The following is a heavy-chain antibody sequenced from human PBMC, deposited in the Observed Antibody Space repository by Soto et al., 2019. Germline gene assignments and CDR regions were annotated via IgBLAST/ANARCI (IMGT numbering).Heavy chain of an antibody. D-gene: IGHD6-19*01. J-gene: IGHJ4*02. V-gene: IGHV5-51*01. CDR2: IYPDDTDT. Sequence: PGESLKISCQASGYSFTNYWIAWVRQVPGKGLEWMGIIYPDDTDTRYNPTFEGHVTISADKSISTAYLQWSSLKASDTAMYYCARPLTHGDSGWFSYYYWGQGSLVTVSS. CDR1: GYSFTNYW. CDR3: ARPLTHGDSGWFSYYY.